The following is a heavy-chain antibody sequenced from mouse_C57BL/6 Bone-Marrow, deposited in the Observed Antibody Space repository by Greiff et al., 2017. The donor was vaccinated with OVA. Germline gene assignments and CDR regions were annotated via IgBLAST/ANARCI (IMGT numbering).Heavy chain of an antibody. CDR3: ARGLPTIVTWYFDG. V-gene: IGHV5-4*03. CDR2: ISDGGSYT. Sequence: EVKLVESGGGLVKPGGSLRLSCAASGFTFSSYAMSWVRQTPEKRLEWVATISDGGSYTYYPDNVKGRFTISRDNAKNNLYLQMSHLKSEDTAMYYGARGLPTIVTWYFDGWGTGTTVTVSS. J-gene: IGHJ1*03. CDR1: GFTFSSYA. D-gene: IGHD2-5*01.